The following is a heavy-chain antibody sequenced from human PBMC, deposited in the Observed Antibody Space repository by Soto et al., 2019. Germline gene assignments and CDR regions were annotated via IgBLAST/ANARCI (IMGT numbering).Heavy chain of an antibody. CDR2: ISGSDGST. CDR3: AKDAPAETSGYNYFDH. CDR1: GFTFSSYA. Sequence: EVQLLESGGGLVQPGGSLRLSCAASGFTFSSYAMSWVRLAPGKGLEWVSGISGSDGSTSFAESVKGRFTIFRDNSRNTLYLQMNSLTAEDTGVYYCAKDAPAETSGYNYFDHWGQGTLVTVSS. D-gene: IGHD3-22*01. J-gene: IGHJ4*02. V-gene: IGHV3-23*01.